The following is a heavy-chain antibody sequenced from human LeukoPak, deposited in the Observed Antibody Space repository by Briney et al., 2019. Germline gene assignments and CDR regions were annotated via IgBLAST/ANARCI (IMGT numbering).Heavy chain of an antibody. Sequence: SETLSLTCAVSGGSISSGGYSWSWIRQPPGKGLEWIGYIYNSGSTNYNPSLKSRVTISVDTSKNQFSLKLTSVTAADTAVYYCARDRELGYWGQGTLVTVSS. D-gene: IGHD3-10*01. CDR1: GGSISSGGYS. V-gene: IGHV4-61*08. CDR2: IYNSGST. J-gene: IGHJ4*02. CDR3: ARDRELGY.